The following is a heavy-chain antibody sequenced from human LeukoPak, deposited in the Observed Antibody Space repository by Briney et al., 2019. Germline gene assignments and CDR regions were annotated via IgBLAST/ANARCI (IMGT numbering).Heavy chain of an antibody. CDR3: ARTTYYYGSGFDC. J-gene: IGHJ4*02. D-gene: IGHD3-10*01. CDR2: ISYDGSNK. CDR1: GFTFSSYA. V-gene: IGHV3-30*04. Sequence: GGSLRLSCAASGFTFSSYAMHWVRQAPGKGLEWVAVISYDGSNKYYADSVKGRFTISRDNSKNTLYLQMNSLRAEDTAVYYCARTTYYYGSGFDCWGQGTLVTVSS.